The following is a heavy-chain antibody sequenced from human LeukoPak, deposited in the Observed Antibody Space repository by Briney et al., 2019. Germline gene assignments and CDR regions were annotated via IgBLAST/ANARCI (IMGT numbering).Heavy chain of an antibody. CDR1: GGSFSGYY. J-gene: IGHJ6*02. D-gene: IGHD5-18*01. V-gene: IGHV4-34*01. CDR2: INHSGST. CDR3: AGGRLRGYSYGHPMGYYYGMDV. Sequence: PSETLSLTCAVYGGSFSGYYWSWIRQPPGKGLEWIGEINHSGSTNYNPSLKSRVTISVDTSKNQFSLKLSSVTAADTAVYYCAGGRLRGYSYGHPMGYYYGMDVWGQGTTVTVSS.